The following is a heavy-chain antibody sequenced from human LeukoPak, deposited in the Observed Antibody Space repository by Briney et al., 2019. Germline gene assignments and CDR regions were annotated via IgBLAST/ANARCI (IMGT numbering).Heavy chain of an antibody. CDR1: GFTFSSYA. D-gene: IGHD1-1*01. CDR3: ARTTTARAFDI. CDR2: IYSGGST. J-gene: IGHJ3*02. Sequence: GGSLRLSCAASGFTFSSYAMSWVRQAPGKGLEWVSVIYSGGSTYYADSVKGRFTISRDNSKNTLYLQMNSLRAEDTAVYYCARTTTARAFDIWGQGTMVTVSS. V-gene: IGHV3-66*01.